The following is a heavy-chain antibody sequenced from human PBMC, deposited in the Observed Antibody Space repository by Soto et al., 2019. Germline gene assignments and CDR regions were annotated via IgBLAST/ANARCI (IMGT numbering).Heavy chain of an antibody. CDR2: IWYDGSNK. CDR1: GFTFSSYG. Sequence: PGGSLSLSCAASGFTFSSYGMHWVRPAPGKGLEWVAVIWYDGSNKYYADSVKGRFTISRDNSKNTLYLQMNSLRAEDTAVYYCARDNWNDHLEIDYWGQGTLVTVSS. D-gene: IGHD1-1*01. V-gene: IGHV3-33*01. J-gene: IGHJ4*02. CDR3: ARDNWNDHLEIDY.